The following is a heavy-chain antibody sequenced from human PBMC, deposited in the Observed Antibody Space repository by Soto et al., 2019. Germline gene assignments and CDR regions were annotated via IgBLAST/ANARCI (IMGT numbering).Heavy chain of an antibody. J-gene: IGHJ4*02. Sequence: GGSLRLSCAASGFTFSTYAMHWVRQAPGKGLEWVTFTSFDESIKYYADSVKGRFSISRDVSKNTLYLHMSSLRAEDTAFYYCVREQNTSYSGSSSLTFYFDYWGQGTLVTVSS. CDR3: VREQNTSYSGSSSLTFYFDY. CDR1: GFTFSTYA. V-gene: IGHV3-30-3*01. CDR2: TSFDESIK. D-gene: IGHD3-22*01.